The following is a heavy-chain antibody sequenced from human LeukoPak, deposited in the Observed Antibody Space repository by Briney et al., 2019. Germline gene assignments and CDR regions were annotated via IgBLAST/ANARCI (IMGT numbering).Heavy chain of an antibody. CDR1: GFTFGDYA. J-gene: IGHJ3*02. D-gene: IGHD3-9*01. V-gene: IGHV3-30*02. CDR3: AKEYDILTGYYAFDI. Sequence: PGRSLRLSCTASGFTFGDYAMSWVRQAPGKGLEWVAFLRYDGSNKYYADSVKGRFTISRDNSKNTLYLQMNSLRAEDTAVYYCAKEYDILTGYYAFDIWGQGTMVTVSS. CDR2: LRYDGSNK.